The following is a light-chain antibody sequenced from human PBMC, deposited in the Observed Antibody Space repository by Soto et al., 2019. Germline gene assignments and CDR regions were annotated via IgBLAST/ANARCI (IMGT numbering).Light chain of an antibody. V-gene: IGKV1-39*01. CDR3: QQSYSTPYT. CDR2: PAS. J-gene: IGKJ2*01. Sequence: DIQMTKSPSSLSASVGDRVTITCRASQSISSYLNWYQQKPGKAPKLLIYPASSLQSGVPSRFSGSASGTDFTLTISSLQPEDFATYYCQQSYSTPYTFGQGTKLEIK. CDR1: QSISSY.